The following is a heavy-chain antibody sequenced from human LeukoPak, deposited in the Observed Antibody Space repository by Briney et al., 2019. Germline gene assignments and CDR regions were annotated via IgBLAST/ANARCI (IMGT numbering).Heavy chain of an antibody. CDR1: GGSISSYY. J-gene: IGHJ6*03. Sequence: SETLSLTCTVSGGSISSYYWSWIRQPPGKGLEWIGYIYTSGSTNYNPSLKSRVTISVDTSKNQFSLKLSSVTAADTAVYYCARHAKPKRYSGYDYGVRMYYYYYMDVWGKGTTVTVSS. CDR2: IYTSGST. CDR3: ARHAKPKRYSGYDYGVRMYYYYYMDV. D-gene: IGHD5-12*01. V-gene: IGHV4-4*09.